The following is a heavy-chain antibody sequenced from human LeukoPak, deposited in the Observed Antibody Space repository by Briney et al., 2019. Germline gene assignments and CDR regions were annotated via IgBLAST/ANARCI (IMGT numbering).Heavy chain of an antibody. CDR2: ISGSGGST. J-gene: IGHJ4*02. Sequence: GGSLRLSCAASGFTFSSYAMSWVRQAPGKGLEWVSAISGSGGSTYYADSVKGRFTISRDNSKNTLYLQMNSLRAEDTAVYYCAKSERISYYYGSGSLFDYWGQGTLVTVSS. CDR3: AKSERISYYYGSGSLFDY. D-gene: IGHD3-10*01. CDR1: GFTFSSYA. V-gene: IGHV3-23*01.